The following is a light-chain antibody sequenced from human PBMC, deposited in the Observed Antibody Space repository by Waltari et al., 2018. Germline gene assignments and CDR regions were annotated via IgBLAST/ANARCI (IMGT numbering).Light chain of an antibody. CDR1: NIESKS. Sequence: SYVLTQPPSVSVAPGGTASITCEGNNIESKSVHWYQQKPGQAPILGVYDDSDRPSVIPERFSGSTSRKTASLTSTRVEAGDGADYFCQVWDTPTYHGVFGGGTKLTVL. CDR3: QVWDTPTYHGV. V-gene: IGLV3-21*02. CDR2: DDS. J-gene: IGLJ2*01.